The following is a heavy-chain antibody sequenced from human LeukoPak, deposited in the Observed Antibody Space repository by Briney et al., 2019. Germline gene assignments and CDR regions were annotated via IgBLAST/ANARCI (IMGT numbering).Heavy chain of an antibody. CDR3: ASTNYYGSGSYYNYYYYYGMDV. Sequence: SETLSLTCTVSGGSISSYYWSWIRQPPGKGLEGIGYIYYSGSTNYNPSLKSRVTISVDTSKNQFSLKLSSVTAADTAVYYCASTNYYGSGSYYNYYYYYGMDVWGQGTTVTVSS. CDR2: IYYSGST. CDR1: GGSISSYY. D-gene: IGHD3-10*01. V-gene: IGHV4-59*08. J-gene: IGHJ6*02.